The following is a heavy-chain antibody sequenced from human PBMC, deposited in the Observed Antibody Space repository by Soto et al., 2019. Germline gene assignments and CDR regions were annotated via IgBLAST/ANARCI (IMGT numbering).Heavy chain of an antibody. D-gene: IGHD3-22*01. CDR2: IIPIFGTA. Sequence: SVKVSCQASGGTFSSYPIRWVRLALGQTLEWMGGIIPIFGTANYAQKFQGRVTITADKSTSTAYMELSSLRSEDTAVYHRARGIDSSGYYYGWSFDYWGQGVLPTVSS. J-gene: IGHJ4*02. V-gene: IGHV1-69*06. CDR3: ARGIDSSGYYYGWSFDY. CDR1: GGTFSSYP.